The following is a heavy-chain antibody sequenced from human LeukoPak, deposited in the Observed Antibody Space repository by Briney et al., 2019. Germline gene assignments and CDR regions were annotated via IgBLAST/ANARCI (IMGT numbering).Heavy chain of an antibody. CDR2: ISSSSHSI. V-gene: IGHV3-21*01. J-gene: IGHJ4*02. CDR1: GFTFSSCN. CDR3: ARDSKLRADSGYDLADY. Sequence: GGSLRLSRAASGFTFSSCNMNWVRQAPGKGLEWVSSISSSSHSIYYAHTVKGRFTIPRDNAKKSLYLQMNSLRAEDTAVYYCARDSKLRADSGYDLADYWGQGTLVTVSS. D-gene: IGHD5-12*01.